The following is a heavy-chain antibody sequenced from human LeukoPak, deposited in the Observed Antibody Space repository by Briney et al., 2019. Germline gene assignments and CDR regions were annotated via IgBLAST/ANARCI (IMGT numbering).Heavy chain of an antibody. J-gene: IGHJ4*02. D-gene: IGHD5-12*01. Sequence: AASVKVSCKASGYIFTGYYMHWVRQAPGQGLEWMGRINPNSGSTNYAQKFQGRVTMTRDTPISTAYMELSRLRSDDMVVYYCARDRGGGYDSDYWGQGTLVTVSS. CDR2: INPNSGST. CDR1: GYIFTGYY. CDR3: ARDRGGGYDSDY. V-gene: IGHV1-2*05.